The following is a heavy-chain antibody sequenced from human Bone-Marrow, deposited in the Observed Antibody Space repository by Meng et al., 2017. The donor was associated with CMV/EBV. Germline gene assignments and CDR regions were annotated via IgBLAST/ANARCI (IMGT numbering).Heavy chain of an antibody. V-gene: IGHV3-23*01. CDR1: RFIFSNYG. Sequence: GESLKISCVASRFIFSNYGMHWVRQAPGKGLEWVSAISGSGGSTYYADSVKGRFTISRDNSKNTLYLQMNSLRAEDTAVYYCAKAERAAGWFDPWGQGTLVTVSS. CDR2: ISGSGGST. CDR3: AKAERAAGWFDP. J-gene: IGHJ5*02. D-gene: IGHD2-15*01.